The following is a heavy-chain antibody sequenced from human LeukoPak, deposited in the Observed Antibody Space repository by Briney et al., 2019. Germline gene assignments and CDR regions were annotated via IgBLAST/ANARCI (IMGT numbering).Heavy chain of an antibody. CDR2: IYSSGST. CDR3: ARSLTNYYYYYYMDV. D-gene: IGHD3-9*01. V-gene: IGHV4-4*07. Sequence: PSETLSLTCTVSGGSIYAYYWNWARQPAGKGLEWIGRIYSSGSTNYNPSLRSRVTMSVDTSKNQFSLNLTSVTAADTAVYYCARSLTNYYYYYYMDVWGKGTTVTVSS. CDR1: GGSIYAYY. J-gene: IGHJ6*03.